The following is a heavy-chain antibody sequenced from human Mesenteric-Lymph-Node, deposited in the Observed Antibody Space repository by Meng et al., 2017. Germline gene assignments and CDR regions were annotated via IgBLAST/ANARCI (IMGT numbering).Heavy chain of an antibody. D-gene: IGHD3-3*01. CDR1: GLTFSSYA. CDR3: ARVAGLVSGHAFDI. Sequence: GGSLRLSCAASGLTFSSYAMHWVRQVPGKGLEWVAVISYDGSNKYYADSVKGRFTISRDNSKHTLYLQMNSPRAEDTAVYYCARVAGLVSGHAFDIWGQGTMVTVSS. CDR2: ISYDGSNK. V-gene: IGHV3-30*04. J-gene: IGHJ3*02.